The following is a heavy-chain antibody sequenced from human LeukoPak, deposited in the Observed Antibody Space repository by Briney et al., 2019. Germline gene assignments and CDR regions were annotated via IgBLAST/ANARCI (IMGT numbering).Heavy chain of an antibody. CDR1: GYTFTGYY. J-gene: IGHJ5*02. Sequence: ASVKVSCKASGYTFTGYYMHWVRQAPGQGLEWMGWINPNSGGTNYAQKFQGRVTTTRDTSISTAYMELSRLRSDDTAVYYCARGELAAAGIFYNWFDPWGQGTLVTVSS. D-gene: IGHD6-13*01. CDR3: ARGELAAAGIFYNWFDP. CDR2: INPNSGGT. V-gene: IGHV1-2*02.